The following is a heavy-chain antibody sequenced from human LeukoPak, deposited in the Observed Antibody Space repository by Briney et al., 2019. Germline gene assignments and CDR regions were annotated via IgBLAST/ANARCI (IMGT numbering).Heavy chain of an antibody. J-gene: IGHJ4*02. CDR1: GGSISSGSYH. Sequence: PSETLSLTCTVPGGSISSGSYHWSWIRQPAGKGLEWIGRIYTSGSTKYNPSLKSRVTMSVDTSKNQFSPKLSSVTAADTAVYYCARGRYGPPPLVRYFDWLLKGQDFDYWGQGTLVTVSS. CDR2: IYTSGST. CDR3: ARGRYGPPPLVRYFDWLLKGQDFDY. V-gene: IGHV4-61*02. D-gene: IGHD3-9*01.